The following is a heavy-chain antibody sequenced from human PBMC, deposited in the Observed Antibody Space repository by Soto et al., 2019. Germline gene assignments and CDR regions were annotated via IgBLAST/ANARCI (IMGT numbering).Heavy chain of an antibody. CDR1: GYTFSNHY. J-gene: IGHJ5*02. V-gene: IGHV1-46*01. Sequence: QVQLVQSGTEVKKPGASVKVSCTASGYTFSNHYIHWVRQAPGQGLEWMGLINPSGGSTRFAQEFQGRVTLTRVTSARTVYMEFSSLRSDDTAVYYCAGGHFVVVEAARGTWFDTWGQGTLVIVSS. CDR2: INPSGGST. D-gene: IGHD2-15*01. CDR3: AGGHFVVVEAARGTWFDT.